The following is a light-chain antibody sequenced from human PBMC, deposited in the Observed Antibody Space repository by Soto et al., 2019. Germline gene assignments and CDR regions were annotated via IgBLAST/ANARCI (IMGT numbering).Light chain of an antibody. Sequence: DIQMTQAPSTMSASLRERATITRRASQSISKWLAWFQQKAGKAPKLLIYEASKLATGVPSRISGRGSGTEFTLTISSLQPDDFATYYCQQYTNYPWTFGQGTKVDIK. CDR3: QQYTNYPWT. CDR2: EAS. V-gene: IGKV1-5*03. CDR1: QSISKW. J-gene: IGKJ1*01.